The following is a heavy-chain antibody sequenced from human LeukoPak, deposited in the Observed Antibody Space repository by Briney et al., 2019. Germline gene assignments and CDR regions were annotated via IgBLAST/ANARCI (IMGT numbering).Heavy chain of an antibody. CDR2: IYYSGST. CDR3: ARVRIAAAGPQADWFDP. CDR1: GGSISRYY. Sequence: SETLSLTCTVSGGSISRYYWSWIRQPPGKGLEWIGYIYYSGSTNYNPSLKSRVTISVDTSNNQFSLNLTSVTAADTAVYYCARVRIAAAGPQADWFDPWGQGTLVTVSS. J-gene: IGHJ5*02. D-gene: IGHD6-13*01. V-gene: IGHV4-59*08.